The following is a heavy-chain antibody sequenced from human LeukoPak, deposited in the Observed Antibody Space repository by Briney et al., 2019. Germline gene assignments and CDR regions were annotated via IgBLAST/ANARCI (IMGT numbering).Heavy chain of an antibody. CDR3: ARGHGDYYYYYMDV. J-gene: IGHJ6*03. CDR1: GGTFSSYA. Sequence: GASVKVSCKASGGTFSSYAISWVRQAPGQGLEWMGRIIPIFGTANYAQKFQGRVTITADKSTSTAYMELSSLRSEDTVVYYCARGHGDYYYYYMDVWGKGTTVTVSS. D-gene: IGHD3-10*01. CDR2: IIPIFGTA. V-gene: IGHV1-69*06.